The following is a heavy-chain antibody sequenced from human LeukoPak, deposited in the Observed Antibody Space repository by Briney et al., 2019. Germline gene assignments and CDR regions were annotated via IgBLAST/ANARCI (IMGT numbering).Heavy chain of an antibody. J-gene: IGHJ4*02. D-gene: IGHD3-10*01. CDR1: GFTFSSYA. CDR3: ARDMITRITMVRGVILHY. V-gene: IGHV3-23*01. CDR2: ISGSGGST. Sequence: GGSLRLSRAASGFTFSSYAMSWVRQAPGKGLEWVSAISGSGGSTYYADSVKGRFTISRDNSKNTLYLQMNSLRAEDTAVYYCARDMITRITMVRGVILHYWGQGTLVTVSS.